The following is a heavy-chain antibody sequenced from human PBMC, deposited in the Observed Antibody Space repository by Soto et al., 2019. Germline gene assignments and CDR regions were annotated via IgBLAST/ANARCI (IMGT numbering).Heavy chain of an antibody. V-gene: IGHV3-30*18. D-gene: IGHD3-9*01. CDR1: GFTFSSYG. CDR2: ISYDGSNK. Sequence: PGGSLRLSCAASGFTFSSYGMHWVRQAPGKGLEWVAVISYDGSNKYYADSVKGRFTISRDNSKNTLYLQMNSLRAEDTAVYYCAKDMGILTGYLDYYYGMDVWGQGTTVTVSS. CDR3: AKDMGILTGYLDYYYGMDV. J-gene: IGHJ6*02.